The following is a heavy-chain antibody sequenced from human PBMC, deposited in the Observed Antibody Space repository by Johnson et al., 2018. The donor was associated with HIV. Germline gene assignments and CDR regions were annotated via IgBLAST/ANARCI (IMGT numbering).Heavy chain of an antibody. D-gene: IGHD4-17*01. CDR3: AKDRGPMVTIDAVDM. CDR2: ISSSGSTI. CDR1: GFTFSDYY. Sequence: QVQLVESGGGLVKPGGSLRLSCAASGFTFSDYYMSWIRQAPGKGLEWVSYISSSGSTIYYADSVKGRFTISRDNSETTLYLQMNSLRTEDTAVYYCAKDRGPMVTIDAVDMWGQGTMVTVSS. J-gene: IGHJ3*02. V-gene: IGHV3-11*04.